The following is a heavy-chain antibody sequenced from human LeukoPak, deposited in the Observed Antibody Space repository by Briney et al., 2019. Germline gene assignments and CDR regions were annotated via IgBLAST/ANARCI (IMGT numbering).Heavy chain of an antibody. D-gene: IGHD5-12*01. V-gene: IGHV3-21*01. J-gene: IGHJ4*02. CDR2: ISSSSSYI. CDR3: ARVAYSGYDFGFDY. CDR1: GFTFSSYS. Sequence: PGGSLRLSCAASGFTFSSYSMNWVRQAPGKGLEWVSSISSSSSYIYYADSVEGRFTISRDNAKNSLYLQMNSLRAEDTAVYYCARVAYSGYDFGFDYWGQGTLVTVSS.